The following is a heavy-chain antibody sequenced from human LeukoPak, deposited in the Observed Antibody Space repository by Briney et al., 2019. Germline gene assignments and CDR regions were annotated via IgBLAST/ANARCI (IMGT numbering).Heavy chain of an antibody. V-gene: IGHV3-66*01. CDR2: IYDGDNT. D-gene: IGHD3-10*01. CDR1: RFTVTNSY. CDR3: VKAKPIAGSYFDY. Sequence: PGGSLRLSCAASRFTVTNSYMSWVRQAPGKGLEWVSVIYDGDNTNYPDSVKGRFTISRDNSKNTLYLQMSSLRAEDTAVYYCVKAKPIAGSYFDYWGQGTLVTVSS. J-gene: IGHJ4*02.